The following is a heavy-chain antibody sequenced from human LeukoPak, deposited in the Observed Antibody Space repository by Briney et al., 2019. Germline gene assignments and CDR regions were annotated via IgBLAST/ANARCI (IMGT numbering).Heavy chain of an antibody. CDR1: GFSFSNYG. Sequence: AGSLPLPCAASGFSFSNYGLLWVRQAPGKGLEWVAVIWYDGSNEDYVDSVKGRFTVSRDNSKNTLYLHMNSLRVEDTAVYYGARETSITVDGTNGDAFDVWGQGTWVTVSS. J-gene: IGHJ3*01. CDR3: ARETSITVDGTNGDAFDV. CDR2: IWYDGSNE. V-gene: IGHV3-33*01. D-gene: IGHD6-19*01.